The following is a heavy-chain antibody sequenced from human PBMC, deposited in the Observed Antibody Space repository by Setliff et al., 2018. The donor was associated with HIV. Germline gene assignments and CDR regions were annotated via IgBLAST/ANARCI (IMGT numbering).Heavy chain of an antibody. V-gene: IGHV3-7*01. Sequence: GGSLRLSCAASGFSFSSYWMSWVRQAPGKGLEWVASIKQDGSEKYYVDSVKGRFTISRDNAKSSLYLQMNSLRAEDTAVYYCARSESGVTDAFDIWGQGAMVTVSS. J-gene: IGHJ3*02. CDR2: IKQDGSEK. CDR1: GFSFSSYW. D-gene: IGHD3-10*01. CDR3: ARSESGVTDAFDI.